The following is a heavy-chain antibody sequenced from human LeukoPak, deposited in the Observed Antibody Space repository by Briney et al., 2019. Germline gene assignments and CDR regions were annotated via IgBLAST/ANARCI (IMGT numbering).Heavy chain of an antibody. D-gene: IGHD1-26*01. J-gene: IGHJ4*02. CDR1: GFTFSDYW. V-gene: IGHV3-74*01. Sequence: GGSLCLSCAASGFTFSDYWMHWVRQAPGKGLVWVSRINTDGSFTRYADSVQGRFTISRDTAKNTLFLQMNSLRAEDTAVYYCAREAKVGGALQYWGQGILVTVSS. CDR3: AREAKVGGALQY. CDR2: INTDGSFT.